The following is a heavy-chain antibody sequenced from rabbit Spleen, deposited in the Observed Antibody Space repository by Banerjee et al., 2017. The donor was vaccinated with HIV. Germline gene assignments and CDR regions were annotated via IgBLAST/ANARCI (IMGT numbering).Heavy chain of an antibody. Sequence: QEQLVESGGGLVQPEGSLTLTCTASGFSFSSNYYMCWVRQAPGKGLEWIACIDAGSGGNTYYASWAKGRFTISKTSSTTVTLQMTSLTAADTATYFCAREGYGYGYATVEALWGPGTLVTVS. D-gene: IGHD6-1*01. J-gene: IGHJ4*01. CDR1: GFSFSSNYY. CDR3: AREGYGYGYATVEAL. CDR2: IDAGSGGNT. V-gene: IGHV1S45*01.